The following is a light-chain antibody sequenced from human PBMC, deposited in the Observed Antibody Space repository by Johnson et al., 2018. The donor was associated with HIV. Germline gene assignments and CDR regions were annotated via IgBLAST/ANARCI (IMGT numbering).Light chain of an antibody. V-gene: IGLV1-51*01. Sequence: HSVLTQPPSVSAAPGQRVTISCSGSSSNIGNNYVSWYQQLPGTAPKLLIYDNNKRPSGIPDRFSGSKSGTSATLGITGLQTGDEADYYCGTWDNSLSAYVFGTGSNVTVL. CDR3: GTWDNSLSAYV. J-gene: IGLJ1*01. CDR1: SSNIGNNY. CDR2: DNN.